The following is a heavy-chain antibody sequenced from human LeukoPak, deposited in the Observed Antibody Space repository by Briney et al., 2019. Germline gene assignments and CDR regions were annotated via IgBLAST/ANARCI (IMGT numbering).Heavy chain of an antibody. CDR2: ISSSGSTI. CDR1: GFTFSSYE. V-gene: IGHV3-48*03. D-gene: IGHD1-26*01. CDR3: ARDRELLGIDY. J-gene: IGHJ4*02. Sequence: GGSLRLSCAASGFTFSSYEMNWVRQAPGKGLEWVSDISSSGSTIDYADSVKGRFTISRDNSKNTLYLQMNSLRAEDTAVYYCARDRELLGIDYWGQGPLVTVSS.